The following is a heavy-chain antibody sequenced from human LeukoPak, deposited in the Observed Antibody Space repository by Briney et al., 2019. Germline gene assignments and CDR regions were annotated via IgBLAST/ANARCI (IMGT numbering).Heavy chain of an antibody. Sequence: GGSLRLSCTASGFTFGDYAMSWVRQAPGKGLEGVGFIRSKAYGGTADYAASLKGRFTISRDDSKNIAYLQMNSLKTEDTAVYYCTTYHYDTSGYYYVTYWGQGTLVTVSS. V-gene: IGHV3-49*04. CDR2: IRSKAYGGTA. CDR3: TTYHYDTSGYYYVTY. J-gene: IGHJ4*02. CDR1: GFTFGDYA. D-gene: IGHD3-22*01.